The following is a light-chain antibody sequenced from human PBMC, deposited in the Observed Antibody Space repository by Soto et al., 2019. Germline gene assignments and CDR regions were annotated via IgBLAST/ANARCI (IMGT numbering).Light chain of an antibody. CDR2: AAS. J-gene: IGKJ1*01. CDR3: QQCGSSPWT. CDR1: QSISDT. V-gene: IGKV3-20*01. Sequence: IVLAQSPGTLSLSPGERATLSCRASQSISDTLAWYQHKPGQAPRLLIYAASSRATGIPDRFSGGGSGTDFTLTISRLEPEDFAVYYCQQCGSSPWTFGQGTKVDI.